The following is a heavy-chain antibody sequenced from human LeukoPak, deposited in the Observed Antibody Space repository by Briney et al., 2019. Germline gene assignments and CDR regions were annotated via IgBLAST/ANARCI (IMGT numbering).Heavy chain of an antibody. V-gene: IGHV3-33*06. CDR2: IWYDDYGSNE. CDR3: AKMGLEVAGTLYVMDV. Sequence: GGSLRLSCAASGFSLSKYGMHWVRQAPGKGLEWVAVIWYDDYGSNEYYVQSVKGRFTISRDNSRNTLYLQMNSLRAEDTAVYYCAKMGLEVAGTLYVMDVWGQGTTVTVSS. J-gene: IGHJ6*02. D-gene: IGHD6-19*01. CDR1: GFSLSKYG.